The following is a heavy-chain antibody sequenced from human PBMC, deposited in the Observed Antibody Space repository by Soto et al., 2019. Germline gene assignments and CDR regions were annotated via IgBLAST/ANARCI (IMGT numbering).Heavy chain of an antibody. J-gene: IGHJ4*02. CDR1: GFTFTRYS. CDR3: ARESEDLTSNFDY. CDR2: ISSTTNYI. Sequence: PGGSLRLSCAASGFTFTRYSMNWVRQAPGEGLEWVSSISSTTNYIYYGDSMKGRFTISRDNAKNLLYLEMNSLRAEDTAVYYCARESEDLTSNFDYWGQGTLVTVSS. V-gene: IGHV3-21*06.